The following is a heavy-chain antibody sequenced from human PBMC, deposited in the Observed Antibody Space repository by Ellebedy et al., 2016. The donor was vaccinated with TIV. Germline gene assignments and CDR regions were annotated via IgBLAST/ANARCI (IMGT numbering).Heavy chain of an antibody. Sequence: GESLKISCEASGFSFDIYSMHWVRQAPGKGLEWVAVITYDGSNQHYADSVKGRFTISRDSSKNTLHLEMTSLRVEDTAMYYCAREGTMIALEVFYFDYWGQGTLVTVSS. CDR3: AREGTMIALEVFYFDY. J-gene: IGHJ4*02. D-gene: IGHD3-22*01. CDR2: ITYDGSNQ. V-gene: IGHV3-30-3*01. CDR1: GFSFDIYS.